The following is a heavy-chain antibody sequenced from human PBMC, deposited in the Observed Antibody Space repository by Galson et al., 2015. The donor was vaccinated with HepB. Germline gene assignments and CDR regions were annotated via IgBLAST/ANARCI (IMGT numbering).Heavy chain of an antibody. V-gene: IGHV3-33*01. CDR2: IWYDGSNK. Sequence: SLRLSCAASGFTFSSYGMHWVRQAPGKGLEWVAVIWYDGSNKYCADSVKGRFTISRDNSKNTLYLQMNSLRAEDTAVYYCARDYYDYGGNGPFDYWGQGTLVTVSS. CDR3: ARDYYDYGGNGPFDY. J-gene: IGHJ4*02. D-gene: IGHD4-23*01. CDR1: GFTFSSYG.